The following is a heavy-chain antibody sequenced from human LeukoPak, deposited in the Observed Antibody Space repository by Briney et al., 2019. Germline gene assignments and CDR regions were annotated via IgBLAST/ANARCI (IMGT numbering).Heavy chain of an antibody. CDR2: IYYSGST. D-gene: IGHD3-22*01. CDR1: GGSISSYY. V-gene: IGHV4-39*07. Sequence: PSETLSLTCTVSGGSISSYYWGWIRQPPGKGLEWIGSIYYSGSTYYNPSLKSRVTISVDTSKNQFSLKLSSVTAADTAVYYCARDQAPDYYDSSGAFDYWGQGTLVTVSS. J-gene: IGHJ4*02. CDR3: ARDQAPDYYDSSGAFDY.